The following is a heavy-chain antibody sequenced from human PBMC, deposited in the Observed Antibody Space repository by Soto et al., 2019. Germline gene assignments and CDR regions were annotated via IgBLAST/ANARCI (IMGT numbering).Heavy chain of an antibody. CDR3: ARVAPEYSSTPRRFDF. CDR2: ISGSGGSI. D-gene: IGHD6-13*01. V-gene: IGHV3-23*01. Sequence: VGSLRLSCAASGFTFGIYAMSWVRQAPGKGLEWVSSISGSGGSIYYAHSVKGRFTISRDKTKNTLDLQMNSLRAEDTAVYHCARVAPEYSSTPRRFDFWGQGTLVTVSS. J-gene: IGHJ4*02. CDR1: GFTFGIYA.